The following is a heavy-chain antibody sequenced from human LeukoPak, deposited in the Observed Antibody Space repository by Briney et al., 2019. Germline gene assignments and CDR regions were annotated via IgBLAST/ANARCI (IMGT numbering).Heavy chain of an antibody. Sequence: GRSPRLSCAASGFSFVSHATHWVRQAPGKGLEWVALISYDGSNTYYADSVKGRFSISRESSKNTLYLQMNSLRAEDTAIYYCAKNRGYGSGSYRHFDHWGQGTLVTVSS. CDR1: GFSFVSHA. CDR3: AKNRGYGSGSYRHFDH. V-gene: IGHV3-30*18. J-gene: IGHJ4*02. D-gene: IGHD3-10*01. CDR2: ISYDGSNT.